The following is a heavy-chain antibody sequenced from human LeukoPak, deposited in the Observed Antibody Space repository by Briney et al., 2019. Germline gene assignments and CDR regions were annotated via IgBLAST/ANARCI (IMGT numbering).Heavy chain of an antibody. CDR1: GGSISSLY. CDR3: ARHRAYSSSSPFDY. D-gene: IGHD6-6*01. CDR2: IYYTGST. J-gene: IGHJ4*02. Sequence: SETLSLTCSVSGGSISSLYWSWIRQPPGKGLEWIGYIYYTGSTNYNPSLKSRVTMFVDMSKNRFSLRLSSVTAADTAVYYCARHRAYSSSSPFDYWGQGTLVTVSS. V-gene: IGHV4-59*08.